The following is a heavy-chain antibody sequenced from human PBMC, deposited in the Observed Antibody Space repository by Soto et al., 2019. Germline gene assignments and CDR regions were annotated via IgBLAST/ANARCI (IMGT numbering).Heavy chain of an antibody. J-gene: IGHJ5*02. CDR3: ARKRPAAMKRWFDP. CDR1: GGSFSGYY. Sequence: SETLSLTCAVYGGSFSGYYWSWIRQPPGKGLEWIGEINHSGSTNYNPSLKSRVTISVDTSKNQFSLKLSSVTAADTAVYYCARKRPAAMKRWFDPWGQGTLVTVSS. CDR2: INHSGST. V-gene: IGHV4-34*01. D-gene: IGHD2-2*01.